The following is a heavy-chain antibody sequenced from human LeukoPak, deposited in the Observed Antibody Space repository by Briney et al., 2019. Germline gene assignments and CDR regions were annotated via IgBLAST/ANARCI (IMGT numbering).Heavy chain of an antibody. Sequence: GGSLRLSCAASGFTFSSYAMSWVRQAPGKGLEWVSAISGSGGSTYYADSVKGRFTISRDNSKNTLYLQMNSLRAEDTAVYYRAKDIRSGWYPYYFDYWGRGTLVTVSS. V-gene: IGHV3-23*01. CDR2: ISGSGGST. J-gene: IGHJ4*02. CDR3: AKDIRSGWYPYYFDY. CDR1: GFTFSSYA. D-gene: IGHD6-19*01.